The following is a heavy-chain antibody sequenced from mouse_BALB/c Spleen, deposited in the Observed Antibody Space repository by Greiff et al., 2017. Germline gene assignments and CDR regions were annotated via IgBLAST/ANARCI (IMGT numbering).Heavy chain of an antibody. CDR1: GFTFSSYA. Sequence: EVNVVESGGGLVKPGGSLKLSCAASGFTFSSYAMSWVRQTPEKRLEWVATISSGGSYTYYPDSVKGRFTISRDNAKNTLYLQMSSLRSEDTAMYYCARGTTMVTYYFDYWGQGTTLTVSS. V-gene: IGHV5-9-3*01. CDR2: ISSGGSYT. J-gene: IGHJ2*01. D-gene: IGHD2-2*01. CDR3: ARGTTMVTYYFDY.